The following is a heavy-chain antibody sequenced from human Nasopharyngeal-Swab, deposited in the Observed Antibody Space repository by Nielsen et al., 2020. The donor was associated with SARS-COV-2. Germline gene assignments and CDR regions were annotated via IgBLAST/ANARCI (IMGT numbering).Heavy chain of an antibody. Sequence: GRSLRLSCAASGFTFSSYSMNWVRQAPGKGLEWVSSISSSSSYIYYADSVKGRFTISRDNAKNSLYLQMNSLRAEDTAVYYCARDDGQWLNPVYYFDYWGQGTLVTVSS. CDR2: ISSSSSYI. J-gene: IGHJ4*02. V-gene: IGHV3-21*01. CDR3: ARDDGQWLNPVYYFDY. CDR1: GFTFSSYS. D-gene: IGHD6-19*01.